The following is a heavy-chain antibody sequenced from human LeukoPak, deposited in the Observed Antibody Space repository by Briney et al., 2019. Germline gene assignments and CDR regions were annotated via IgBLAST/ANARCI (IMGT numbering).Heavy chain of an antibody. J-gene: IGHJ4*02. D-gene: IGHD4-23*01. Sequence: GGSLRLSCAASGFTFSSYEMHWVRQAPGKGLEWVSYISSSDSTIYYADSVKGRFTISRDNAKNSLYLQMNSLRAEDTAVYYCARDYGGSSPFDYWGQGTLVAVSS. CDR2: ISSSDSTI. V-gene: IGHV3-48*03. CDR1: GFTFSSYE. CDR3: ARDYGGSSPFDY.